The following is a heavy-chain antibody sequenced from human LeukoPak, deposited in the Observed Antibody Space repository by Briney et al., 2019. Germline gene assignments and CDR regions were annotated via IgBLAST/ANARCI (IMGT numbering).Heavy chain of an antibody. D-gene: IGHD3-16*01. J-gene: IGHJ4*02. CDR1: GFTFSDQP. CDR2: ISGSGVST. Sequence: GGSLRLSCVASGFTFSDQPMSWVRQAPGKGLEWVSKISGSGVSTYYADSVKGQFTISRDNSKNMLYLQMNSLRAEDTAVYYCANRAWLESWGQGILVTVSS. V-gene: IGHV3-23*01. CDR3: ANRAWLES.